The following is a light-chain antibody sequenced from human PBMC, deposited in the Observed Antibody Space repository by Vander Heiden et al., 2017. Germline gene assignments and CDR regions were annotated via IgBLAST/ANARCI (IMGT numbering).Light chain of an antibody. CDR2: GNT. J-gene: IGLJ3*02. CDR3: QSYDSSLRGV. V-gene: IGLV1-40*01. Sequence: QSVLTQPPSVSGAPGQRVTISCTGSSSNIGAGYDVHWYQQLPGTAPKLLIYGNTNRPSGVPDRFSGSKSGTSASLDITGLQAEDEADYYCQSYDSSLRGVFGGGTKLTVL. CDR1: SSNIGAGYD.